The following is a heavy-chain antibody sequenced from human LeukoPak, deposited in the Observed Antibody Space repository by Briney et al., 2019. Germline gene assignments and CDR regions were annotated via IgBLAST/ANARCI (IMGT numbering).Heavy chain of an antibody. CDR2: ISAYNGNT. D-gene: IGHD2-15*01. J-gene: IGHJ4*02. CDR3: ARGPYCSGGSCYSVDY. CDR1: GYTFTSYG. Sequence: GDSVKVSCNASGYTFTSYGISWVRQAPGQGLEGMGWISAYNGNTNYAQKIQGRLTMTTDTSTSTAYMELRSLRSDDTAVYYCARGPYCSGGSCYSVDYWGQGTLVTVSS. V-gene: IGHV1-18*01.